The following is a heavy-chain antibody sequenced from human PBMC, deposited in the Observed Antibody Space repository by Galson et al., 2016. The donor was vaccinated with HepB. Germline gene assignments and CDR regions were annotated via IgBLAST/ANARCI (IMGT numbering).Heavy chain of an antibody. Sequence: SETLSLTCAVSGGSVSNDNWWSWVRQPPGKGLEWIGEIHHGGSINYNPSLMSRVTMSVDKSKNQFSMKLWSATAADTAVDFCTKNGYYALDIWGQGTVVTVSS. J-gene: IGHJ3*02. V-gene: IGHV4-4*02. CDR3: TKNGYYALDI. D-gene: IGHD3-22*01. CDR2: IHHGGSI. CDR1: GGSVSNDNW.